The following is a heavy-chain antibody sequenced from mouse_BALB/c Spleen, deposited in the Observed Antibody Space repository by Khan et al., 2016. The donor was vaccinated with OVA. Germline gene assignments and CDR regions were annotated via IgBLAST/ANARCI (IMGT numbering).Heavy chain of an antibody. J-gene: IGHJ4*01. CDR3: ARDGSRYNYAMDY. CDR1: GYSITSDYA. D-gene: IGHD2-3*01. Sequence: EVELVESGPGLVKPSQSLSLTCTVTGYSITSDYAWNWIRQFPGNKLEWMGYISYSGSTNYNPALKSPISITRDTSKNQFFLQLNSVTTEDTATYYCARDGSRYNYAMDYWGQGTSVTVSS. V-gene: IGHV3-2*02. CDR2: ISYSGST.